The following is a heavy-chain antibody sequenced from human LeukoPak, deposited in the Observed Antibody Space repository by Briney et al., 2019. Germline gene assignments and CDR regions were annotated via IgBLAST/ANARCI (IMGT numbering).Heavy chain of an antibody. CDR3: ARGAGYYDFWSGYSSAKNWFDP. V-gene: IGHV4-59*01. J-gene: IGHJ5*02. Sequence: PSETLSLTCTVSGGSISSYYWSWIRQPPGKGLEWIGYIYYSGRTNYNPSHKSRVTISVDTSKNQSSLKLSSVTAADTAVYYCARGAGYYDFWSGYSSAKNWFDPWGQGTLVTVSS. CDR1: GGSISSYY. D-gene: IGHD3-3*01. CDR2: IYYSGRT.